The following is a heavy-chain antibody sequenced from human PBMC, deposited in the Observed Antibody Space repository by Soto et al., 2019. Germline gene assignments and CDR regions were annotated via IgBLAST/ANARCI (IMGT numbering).Heavy chain of an antibody. V-gene: IGHV4-31*03. CDR1: GGSISSCSYY. CDR3: AREYTYGSNFFDC. J-gene: IGHJ4*02. Sequence: SETLSLTCTVSGGSISSCSYYWSWIRQHPGKGLEWIGYISHSGSTYYNPSLKSRVIISVDTSKNQFSLSLASVTAADTAVYYCAREYTYGSNFFDCWGQGALVTVSS. D-gene: IGHD5-18*01. CDR2: ISHSGST.